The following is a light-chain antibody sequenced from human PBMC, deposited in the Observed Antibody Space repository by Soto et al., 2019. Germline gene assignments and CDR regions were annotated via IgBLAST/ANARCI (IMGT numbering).Light chain of an antibody. CDR2: GPS. CDR3: QQYHNWPPIT. Sequence: EIVLTQSPGTLSLSPGKRATLSCRASQSVSSSYLAWYQQKPGQPPRLIIYGPSTRATGIPARFSGSGSGTEFTLTISSLQSEDFAVYYCQQYHNWPPITFGQGTRLEIK. CDR1: QSVSSSY. V-gene: IGKV3-15*01. J-gene: IGKJ5*01.